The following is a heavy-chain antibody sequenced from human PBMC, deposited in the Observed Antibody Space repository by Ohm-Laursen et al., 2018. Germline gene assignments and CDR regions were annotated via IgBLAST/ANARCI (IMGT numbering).Heavy chain of an antibody. D-gene: IGHD3-10*02. V-gene: IGHV3-48*03. CDR3: ASGRVHGY. Sequence: SLRLSCAASGFSFSSFEMNWVRQAPGKGLEWVSDIGGSGNNIHYADSVKGRFTISRDNAKNSLYLQMNSLRAEDTAVYYCASGRVHGYWGQGTLVTVSS. CDR2: IGGSGNNI. J-gene: IGHJ4*02. CDR1: GFSFSSFE.